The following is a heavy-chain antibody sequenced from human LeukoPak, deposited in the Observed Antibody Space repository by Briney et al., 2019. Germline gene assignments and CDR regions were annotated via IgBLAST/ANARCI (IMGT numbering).Heavy chain of an antibody. Sequence: PSETLSLTCAVYGGSFSGYYWSWIRQPPGKGLEWIGEINHSGSTNYNPSLKSRVTISVDTSKNQFSLKLSSVTAADTAVYYCARDGSGWYAARLDYWGQGTLVTVSS. D-gene: IGHD6-19*01. CDR2: INHSGST. CDR3: ARDGSGWYAARLDY. CDR1: GGSFSGYY. V-gene: IGHV4-34*01. J-gene: IGHJ4*02.